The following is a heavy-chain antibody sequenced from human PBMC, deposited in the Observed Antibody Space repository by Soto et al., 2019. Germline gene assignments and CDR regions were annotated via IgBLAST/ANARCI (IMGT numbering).Heavy chain of an antibody. Sequence: SETLSLTCTVSGGSISSGGYYWSWIRQHPGKGLEWIGYIYYSGSTYYNPSLKSRVTISVDTSKNQFSLKLSSVTAADTAVYYCARGGSSSFDYWGQGTLVTVSS. CDR1: GGSISSGGYY. V-gene: IGHV4-31*03. D-gene: IGHD6-13*01. CDR3: ARGGSSSFDY. CDR2: IYYSGST. J-gene: IGHJ4*02.